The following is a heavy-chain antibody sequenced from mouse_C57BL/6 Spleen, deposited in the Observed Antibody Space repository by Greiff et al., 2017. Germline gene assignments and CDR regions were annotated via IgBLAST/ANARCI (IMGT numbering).Heavy chain of an antibody. Sequence: DVKLQESGGGLVQPGGSMKLSCVASGFTFSNYWMNWVRQSPEKGLEWVAQIRLKSDNYATHYAESVKGRFTISRDDSKSSVYLQMNNLRAEDTGIYYCTERLPYAMDYWGQGTSVTVSS. CDR3: TERLPYAMDY. CDR2: IRLKSDNYAT. J-gene: IGHJ4*01. CDR1: GFTFSNYW. D-gene: IGHD2-2*01. V-gene: IGHV6-3*01.